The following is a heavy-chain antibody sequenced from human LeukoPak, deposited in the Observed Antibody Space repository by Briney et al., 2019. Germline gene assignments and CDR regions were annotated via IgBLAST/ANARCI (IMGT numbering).Heavy chain of an antibody. CDR1: GLTFSSYA. CDR3: ASDGAKFGALTYYYYYMDV. Sequence: PGGSLRLSCEFSGLTFSSYAMTWVRQAPGKGLEWVSAVSGGGGSTYYADSVRGRFTISRDNSKNTLYLQMNSLKAEDTAVYYCASDGAKFGALTYYYYYMDVWGKGTTVTVSS. D-gene: IGHD3-10*01. V-gene: IGHV3-23*01. CDR2: VSGGGGST. J-gene: IGHJ6*03.